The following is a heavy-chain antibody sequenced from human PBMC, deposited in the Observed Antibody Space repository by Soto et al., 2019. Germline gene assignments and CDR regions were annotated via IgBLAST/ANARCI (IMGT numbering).Heavy chain of an antibody. CDR1: GGSISSYY. V-gene: IGHV4-59*01. J-gene: IGHJ5*02. CDR3: ARAPHDFWSGQVEDWFDP. D-gene: IGHD3-3*01. Sequence: NPSETLSLTCTVSGGSISSYYWSWIRQPPGEGLEWIGYIYYSGSTNYNPSLKSRVTISVDTSKNQFSLKLSSVTASDTAVYYCARAPHDFWSGQVEDWFDPWGQGTLVTVSS. CDR2: IYYSGST.